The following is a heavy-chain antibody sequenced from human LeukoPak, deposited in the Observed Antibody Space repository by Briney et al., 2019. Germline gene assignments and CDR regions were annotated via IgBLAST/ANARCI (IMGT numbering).Heavy chain of an antibody. CDR3: ARVPSSSWALDY. CDR1: GDSLTGYY. CDR2: IYYTGNT. V-gene: IGHV4-38-2*02. Sequence: SETLSLTCTVSGDSLTGYYWGWIRQPPGKGLEWIGNIYYTGNTYYNPSLKSRVTISLDTSKNQFSLKLSSVTAADTAVYYCARVPSSSWALDYWGQGTLVTVSS. J-gene: IGHJ4*02. D-gene: IGHD6-13*01.